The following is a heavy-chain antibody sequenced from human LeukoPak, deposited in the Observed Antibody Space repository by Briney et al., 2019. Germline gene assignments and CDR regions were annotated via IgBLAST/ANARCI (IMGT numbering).Heavy chain of an antibody. CDR3: ARGHLRAFDI. CDR1: GGSISSGSYY. CDR2: IYTSGST. Sequence: SETLSLTCTVSGGSISSGSYYWSWIRQPAGKGLEWIGRIYTSGSTNYNPSLKSRVTISVDTSKNQFSLKLSSVTAADTAVYYCARGHLRAFDIWGQGTMVTVSS. J-gene: IGHJ3*02. V-gene: IGHV4-61*02. D-gene: IGHD5/OR15-5a*01.